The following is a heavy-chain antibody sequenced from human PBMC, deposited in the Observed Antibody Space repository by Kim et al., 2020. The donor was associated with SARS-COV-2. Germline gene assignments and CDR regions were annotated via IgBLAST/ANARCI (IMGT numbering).Heavy chain of an antibody. D-gene: IGHD3-22*01. CDR1: GFTFINYW. Sequence: GGSLRLSCAASGFTFINYWMHWVRQAPGKGLVWVSRINGDGSTTSYADSVKGRFTISRDNAKNTLYLQMNSLRVEDTALYYCVRGYYDSSGYYYFDNWGQGTPVTVSS. V-gene: IGHV3-74*01. J-gene: IGHJ4*02. CDR2: INGDGSTT. CDR3: VRGYYDSSGYYYFDN.